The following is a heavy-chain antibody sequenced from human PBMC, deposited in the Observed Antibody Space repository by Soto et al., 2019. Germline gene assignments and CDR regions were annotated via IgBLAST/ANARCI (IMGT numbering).Heavy chain of an antibody. CDR1: GFTFSSYW. CDR2: IKQDGSEK. V-gene: IGHV3-7*01. J-gene: IGHJ4*02. D-gene: IGHD2-2*01. CDR3: ASSVVVPAAVLYYFDY. Sequence: EVQLVESGGGLVQPGGSLRLSCAASGFTFSSYWMSWVRQAPGKGLEWVANIKQDGSEKYYVDSVKGRFTISRDNAKNSLYLQMNSLRAEDTAVYYCASSVVVPAAVLYYFDYWGQGTLVTVSS.